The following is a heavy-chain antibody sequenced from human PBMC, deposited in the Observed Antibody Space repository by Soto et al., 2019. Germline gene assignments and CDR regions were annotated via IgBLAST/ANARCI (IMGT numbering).Heavy chain of an antibody. V-gene: IGHV4-59*01. J-gene: IGHJ6*02. CDR2: IYYSGST. CDR3: ARGMRYYDFWSVYYHPYYYGMDV. CDR1: GGSISSYY. D-gene: IGHD3-3*01. Sequence: SETLSLTCTVSGGSISSYYWSWIRQPPGKGLEWIGYIYYSGSTNYNPSLKSRVTISVDTSKNQFSLKLSSVTAADTAVYYCARGMRYYDFWSVYYHPYYYGMDVWGQGTTVTVSS.